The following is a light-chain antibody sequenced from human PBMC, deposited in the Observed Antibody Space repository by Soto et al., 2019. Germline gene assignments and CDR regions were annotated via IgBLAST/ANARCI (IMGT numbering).Light chain of an antibody. CDR1: QTSRTY. CDR2: AAS. J-gene: IGKJ2*01. CDR3: QQSYSTGYS. Sequence: DIQMTQSPSSLSASVGDRVTITCRAGQTSRTYLNWYPHIPGRGSRLLVHAASSLQSGVSSRFSGSGSGTDFTLPICSLKPEDFETYYCQQSYSTGYSFGQ. V-gene: IGKV1-39*01.